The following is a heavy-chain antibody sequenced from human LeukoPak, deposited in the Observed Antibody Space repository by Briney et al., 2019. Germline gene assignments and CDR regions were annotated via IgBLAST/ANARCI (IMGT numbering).Heavy chain of an antibody. CDR3: ARDRPLYGMDV. Sequence: GRSLRLSCAASGFTFSSYAKHWVRQAPGKGLEWVAVISYDGSNKYYADSVKGRFTISRDNSKNTLYLQMNSLRAEDTAVYYCARDRPLYGMDVWGQGTTVTVSS. CDR2: ISYDGSNK. V-gene: IGHV3-30-3*01. J-gene: IGHJ6*02. CDR1: GFTFSSYA.